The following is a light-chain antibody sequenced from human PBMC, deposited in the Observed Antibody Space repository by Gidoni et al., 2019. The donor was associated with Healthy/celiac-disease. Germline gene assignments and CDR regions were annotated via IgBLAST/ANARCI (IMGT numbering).Light chain of an antibody. CDR3: QQSYSTLFT. Sequence: DIQMTQSPSSLSASVVDRVTITCRASQSISSYLNWYQQKPGKAPKLLIYGAPSLQSGVPSRFSGSGSGTDFTLTISSLQPEDFATYYCQQSYSTLFTFGPGTKVDIK. V-gene: IGKV1-39*01. CDR2: GAP. J-gene: IGKJ3*01. CDR1: QSISSY.